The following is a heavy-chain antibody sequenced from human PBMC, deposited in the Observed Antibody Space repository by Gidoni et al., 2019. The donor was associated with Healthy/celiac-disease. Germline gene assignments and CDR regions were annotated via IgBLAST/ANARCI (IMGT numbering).Heavy chain of an antibody. CDR2: IYYSGST. CDR1: GGSISSYY. J-gene: IGHJ6*03. CDR3: ARRRWSGYSSRAGYYYMDV. Sequence: QVQLQESGPGLVKPSETLSLTCTVSGGSISSYYWSWIRQPPGKGLEWIGYIYYSGSTNYNPSLKSRVTISVDTSKNQFSLKLSSVTAADTAVYYCARRRWSGYSSRAGYYYMDVWGKGTTVTVSS. V-gene: IGHV4-59*08. D-gene: IGHD6-13*01.